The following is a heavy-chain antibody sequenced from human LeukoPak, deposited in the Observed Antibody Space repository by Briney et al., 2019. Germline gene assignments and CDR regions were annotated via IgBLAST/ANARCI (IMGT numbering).Heavy chain of an antibody. CDR3: GKDVKFNRLNYFDY. J-gene: IGHJ4*02. CDR2: ISSGGSGSTI. D-gene: IGHD6-25*01. Sequence: GGSLRLSCAASGFTFSSYEMNWVRQAPGKGLEWVSYISSGGSGSTIYYADSVKGRFTISRDNAKNSLYLQMKSLRAEDTALYYCGKDVKFNRLNYFDYWGQGTLVTVSS. CDR1: GFTFSSYE. V-gene: IGHV3-48*03.